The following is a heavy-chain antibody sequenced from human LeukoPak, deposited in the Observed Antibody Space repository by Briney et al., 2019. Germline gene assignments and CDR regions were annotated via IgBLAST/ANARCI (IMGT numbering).Heavy chain of an antibody. D-gene: IGHD3-22*01. J-gene: IGHJ4*02. V-gene: IGHV4-59*01. Sequence: KPSETLSLTCTVSGGSISSYSWSWIRQPPGKGLECIGYIYYSGSTNYNPSLKSRVTISVDTSKNQFSLKLSSVTAADTAVYYCARRTYFYDSSGYYFDYWGQGTLVTVSS. CDR3: ARRTYFYDSSGYYFDY. CDR1: GGSISSYS. CDR2: IYYSGST.